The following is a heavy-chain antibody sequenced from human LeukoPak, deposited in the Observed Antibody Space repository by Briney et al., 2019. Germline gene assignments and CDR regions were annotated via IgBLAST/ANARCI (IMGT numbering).Heavy chain of an antibody. Sequence: PGGSLRLSCAASGFTFSSYAMHWVRQAPRKGLEYVSLISSYGGSTYYANSVKGRFTISRDNSKNTLYLQMNSLRVEDSAVYYCATERPDSRVLDYWGQGLVVTVSS. CDR2: ISSYGGST. CDR1: GFTFSSYA. D-gene: IGHD3-10*01. CDR3: ATERPDSRVLDY. J-gene: IGHJ4*02. V-gene: IGHV3-64*01.